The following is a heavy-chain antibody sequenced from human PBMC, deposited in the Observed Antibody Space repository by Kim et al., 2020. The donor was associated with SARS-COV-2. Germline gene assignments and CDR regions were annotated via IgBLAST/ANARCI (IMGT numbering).Heavy chain of an antibody. CDR3: ARQGSPEYGSGSSIEG. CDR1: GGSISSYY. V-gene: IGHV4-59*08. Sequence: SETLSLTCTVSGGSISSYYWSWIRQPPGKGLEWIGYIYYSGSTNYNPSLKSRVTISVDTSKNQFSLKLSSVTAADTAVYYCARQGSPEYGSGSSIEGWGQGTLVTVSS. J-gene: IGHJ4*02. D-gene: IGHD3-10*01. CDR2: IYYSGST.